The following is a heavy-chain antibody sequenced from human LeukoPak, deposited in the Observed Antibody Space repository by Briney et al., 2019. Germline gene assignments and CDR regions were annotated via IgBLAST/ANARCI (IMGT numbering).Heavy chain of an antibody. D-gene: IGHD4-11*01. CDR3: ASFNVRDSNYDDY. Sequence: PGGSLRLSCAASGFTFSSYEMNWVRQAPGKGLEWVSVIYSGGSTYYADSVKGRFTISRDNSKNTLYLQMNSLRAEDTAVYYCASFNVRDSNYDDYWGQGTLVTVSS. V-gene: IGHV3-53*01. CDR1: GFTFSSYE. CDR2: IYSGGST. J-gene: IGHJ4*02.